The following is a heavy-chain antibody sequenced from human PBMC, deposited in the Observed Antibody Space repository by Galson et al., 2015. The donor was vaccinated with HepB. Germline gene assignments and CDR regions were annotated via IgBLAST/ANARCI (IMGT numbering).Heavy chain of an antibody. CDR2: ISGSGGST. V-gene: IGHV3-23*01. CDR1: GFTFSSYA. CDR3: AKEIVDYYGSGSYYMINYYYYYGMDV. D-gene: IGHD3-10*01. Sequence: SLRLSCAASGFTFSSYAMSWVRQAPGKGLEWVSAISGSGGSTYYADSVKGRFTISRDNSKNTLYLQMNSLRAEDTAVYYCAKEIVDYYGSGSYYMINYYYYYGMDVWGQGTTVTVSS. J-gene: IGHJ6*02.